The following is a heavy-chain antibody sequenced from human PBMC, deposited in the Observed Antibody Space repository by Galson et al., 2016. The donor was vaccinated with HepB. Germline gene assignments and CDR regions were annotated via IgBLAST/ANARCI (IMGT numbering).Heavy chain of an antibody. D-gene: IGHD5-24*01. J-gene: IGHJ4*02. CDR1: GYTFSSYA. CDR2: ISGSGSAT. CDR3: AKGLAERWLQLPSSGDY. Sequence: SLRLSCAASGYTFSSYAMSWVRQAPGKGPQWVAGISGSGSATYHADSVKGRFTISRDHFKNNLYLQMNSLRVQDTAVYYCAKGLAERWLQLPSSGDYWGQGTLVTVSS. V-gene: IGHV3-23*01.